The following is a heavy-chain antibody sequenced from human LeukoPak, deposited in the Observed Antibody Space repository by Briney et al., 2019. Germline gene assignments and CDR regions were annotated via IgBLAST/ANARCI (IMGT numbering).Heavy chain of an antibody. CDR3: ASPGVPAAGYYGMDV. CDR1: GFTFSSYA. D-gene: IGHD2-2*01. Sequence: GGSLRLSCAASGFTFSSYAMHWVRQAPGKGLEWVAVISYDGSNKYYADSVKGRFTISRDNSKNTLYLQMNSLRAEDTAVYYCASPGVPAAGYYGMDVWGQGTTVTVSS. V-gene: IGHV3-30-3*01. J-gene: IGHJ6*02. CDR2: ISYDGSNK.